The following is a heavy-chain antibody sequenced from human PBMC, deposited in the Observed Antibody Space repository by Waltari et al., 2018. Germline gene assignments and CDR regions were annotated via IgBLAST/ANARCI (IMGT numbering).Heavy chain of an antibody. Sequence: EVQLVESGGGLVQPGGSLRLSCAASGFTFSSYSMNWVRQAPGKGLEWVSYISSSSSTIYYSDSVKCRFTISRDNAKNSLYLQMNSLRAEDTAVYYCAGGESSGRDYYYMDVWGKGTTVTISS. V-gene: IGHV3-48*04. J-gene: IGHJ6*03. CDR2: ISSSSSTI. D-gene: IGHD6-25*01. CDR3: AGGESSGRDYYYMDV. CDR1: GFTFSSYS.